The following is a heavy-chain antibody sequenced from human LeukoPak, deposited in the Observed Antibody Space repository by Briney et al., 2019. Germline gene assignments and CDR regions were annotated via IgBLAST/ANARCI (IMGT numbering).Heavy chain of an antibody. V-gene: IGHV1-69*04. CDR3: AREEVTTVTTSPYYYYYMDV. D-gene: IGHD4-17*01. CDR1: GGTFSSYT. CDR2: IIPILGIA. Sequence: ASVKVSCKASGGTFSSYTISWVRQAPGQGLEWMGRIIPILGIANYAQKFQGRVTITADKSTRTAYMELSSLRSEDTAVYYCAREEVTTVTTSPYYYYYMDVWGKGTTVTVSS. J-gene: IGHJ6*03.